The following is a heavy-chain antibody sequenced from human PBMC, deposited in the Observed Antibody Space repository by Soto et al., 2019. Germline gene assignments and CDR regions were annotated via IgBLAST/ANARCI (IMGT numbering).Heavy chain of an antibody. CDR2: KFDSGSGGI. CDR1: HGYVNGHY. CDR3: ARAFYDSSAAGVAFDL. V-gene: IGHV4-59*02. D-gene: IGHD3-16*01. Sequence: PPETLSHTSRDSHGYVNGHYWAWIRQSPGQGLEWVAHKFDSGSGGIKTNPSLKSRVSISVVTSTNHISRRLTSVTAADTAVYYCARAFYDSSAAGVAFDLWGPGTMVT. J-gene: IGHJ3*01.